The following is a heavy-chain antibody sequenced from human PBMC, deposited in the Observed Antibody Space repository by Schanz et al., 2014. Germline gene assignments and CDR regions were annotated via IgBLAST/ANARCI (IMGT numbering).Heavy chain of an antibody. CDR3: AREGEWGYDPPRH. D-gene: IGHD5-12*01. V-gene: IGHV3-11*06. J-gene: IGHJ4*02. CDR2: ISSSSIYT. CDR1: GFTFSDYY. Sequence: QVQLVESGGTLVKPGGSLRLSCVVSGFTFSDYYMSWIRQAPGKGLEWVSYISSSSIYTNYADSAKGRFTISRDNAKNSLYLQMNSLRAEDTAVYYCAREGEWGYDPPRHWGQGTLVTVSS.